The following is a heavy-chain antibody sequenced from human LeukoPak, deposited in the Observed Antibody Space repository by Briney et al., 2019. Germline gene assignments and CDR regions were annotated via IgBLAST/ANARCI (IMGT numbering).Heavy chain of an antibody. CDR3: ARINCSGGSCYWGGNY. CDR1: GYTFTSYG. J-gene: IGHJ4*02. CDR2: ISAYNGNT. D-gene: IGHD2-15*01. V-gene: IGHV1-18*01. Sequence: ASVKVSCKASGYTFTSYGISWVRQAPGQGLEWMGWISAYNGNTNYAQKLQGRVTMTTDTSTSTAYMELRSLRSDDTAVYYCARINCSGGSCYWGGNYWGQGTLVTVSS.